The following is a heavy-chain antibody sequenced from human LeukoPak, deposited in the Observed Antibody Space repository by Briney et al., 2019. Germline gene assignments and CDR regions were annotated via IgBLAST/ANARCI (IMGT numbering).Heavy chain of an antibody. CDR3: ARGRQNSGSYSDAFDI. D-gene: IGHD1-26*01. CDR1: GFTFSSYW. V-gene: IGHV3-21*01. J-gene: IGHJ3*02. Sequence: GGSLRLSCAASGFTFSSYWMHWVRQAPGKGLEWVSSISTSSSYIYYADSVKGRFTISRHNAKNSLYLQMNSLSAEDTAVYYCARGRQNSGSYSDAFDIWGQGTMVTVSS. CDR2: ISTSSSYI.